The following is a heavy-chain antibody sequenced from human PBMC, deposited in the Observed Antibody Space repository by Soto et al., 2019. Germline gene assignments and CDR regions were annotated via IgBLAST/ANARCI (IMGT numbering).Heavy chain of an antibody. CDR1: GGSISSGGYY. D-gene: IGHD6-13*01. CDR3: ARVQQQLAIFDY. J-gene: IGHJ4*02. CDR2: IYYSGST. V-gene: IGHV4-31*03. Sequence: PSETLSLTCTVSGGSISSGGYYWSWIRQHPGKGLEWIGYIYYSGSTYYNPSLKSRVTISVDTSKNQFSLKLSSVTAADTAVYYCARVQQQLAIFDYWGQGTLVTAPQ.